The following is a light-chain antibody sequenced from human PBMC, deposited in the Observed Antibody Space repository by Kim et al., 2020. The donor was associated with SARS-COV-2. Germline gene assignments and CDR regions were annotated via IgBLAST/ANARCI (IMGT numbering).Light chain of an antibody. J-gene: IGLJ2*01. CDR1: SSDVGGYNY. CDR2: EVI. V-gene: IGLV2-8*01. Sequence: QSALTQPPSASGSPGQSVTISCTGTSSDVGGYNYVSWYQQHPGKAPKLMIYEVIKRPSGVTDRFSGSKSGNTASLTVSGLQAEDEADYYCSSYAGSNSVVFGGGTKLTVL. CDR3: SSYAGSNSVV.